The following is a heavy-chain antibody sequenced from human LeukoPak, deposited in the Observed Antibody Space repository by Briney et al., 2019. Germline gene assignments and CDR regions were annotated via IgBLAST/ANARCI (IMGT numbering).Heavy chain of an antibody. Sequence: PGGSLRLSCAASGFTFSSYGMHWVRQAPGKGLEWVAVIWYDGSNKYYADSVKGRFTISRDNSENTLYLQMNSLRAEDTAVYYCARDFYDSSGYYPEWGQGTLVTVSS. J-gene: IGHJ4*02. CDR3: ARDFYDSSGYYPE. D-gene: IGHD3-22*01. CDR1: GFTFSSYG. V-gene: IGHV3-33*01. CDR2: IWYDGSNK.